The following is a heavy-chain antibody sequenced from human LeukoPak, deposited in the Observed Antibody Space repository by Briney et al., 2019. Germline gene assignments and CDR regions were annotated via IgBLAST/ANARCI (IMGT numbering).Heavy chain of an antibody. J-gene: IGHJ4*02. D-gene: IGHD6-19*01. V-gene: IGHV3-21*01. CDR1: GFTFSSYS. Sequence: GGSLRLSCAASGFTFSSYSMNWVRQAPGKGLEWVSPISSSSSYIYYADSVKGRFTISRDNAKNSLYLQMNSLRAEDTAVYYCARDLGGSAVAGTHFDYWGQGTLVTVSS. CDR3: ARDLGGSAVAGTHFDY. CDR2: ISSSSSYI.